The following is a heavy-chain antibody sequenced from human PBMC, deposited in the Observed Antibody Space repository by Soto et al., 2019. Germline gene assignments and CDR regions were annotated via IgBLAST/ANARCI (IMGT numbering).Heavy chain of an antibody. D-gene: IGHD2-2*01. Sequence: ASVEVSCKVSGYTLTELSMHWVRQAPGKGLEWMGGFDPEDGETIYAQKFQGRVTMTEDTSTDTAYMELSSLRSEDTAVYYCATVGCSSTSCYFNWFDPWGQGTLVTVSS. CDR1: GYTLTELS. CDR2: FDPEDGET. V-gene: IGHV1-24*01. J-gene: IGHJ5*02. CDR3: ATVGCSSTSCYFNWFDP.